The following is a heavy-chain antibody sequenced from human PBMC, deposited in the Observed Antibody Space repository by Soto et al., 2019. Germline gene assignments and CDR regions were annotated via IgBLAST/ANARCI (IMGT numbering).Heavy chain of an antibody. Sequence: KSSETLSLTCTVSGGSISSYYWNWIRQPPGKGLEWIGYIYYSGSTNYNPSLKSRVTISVDTSKNQFSLNLSSVTAADTAVYYCARVRQQLVLWAGLYWFDPWGQGTLVTVSS. CDR1: GGSISSYY. CDR2: IYYSGST. V-gene: IGHV4-59*01. CDR3: ARVRQQLVLWAGLYWFDP. D-gene: IGHD6-13*01. J-gene: IGHJ5*02.